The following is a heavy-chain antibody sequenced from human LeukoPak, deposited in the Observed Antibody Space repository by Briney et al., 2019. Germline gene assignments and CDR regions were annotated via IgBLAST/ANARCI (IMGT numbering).Heavy chain of an antibody. CDR3: ARGDLFWTHDRYYFDY. CDR1: GGSISSYY. D-gene: IGHD3/OR15-3a*01. CDR2: IYTSGST. V-gene: IGHV4-4*07. Sequence: SETLSLTCTVSGGSISSYYWSWIRQPAGKGLEWIGRIYTSGSTNYNPSLKSRVTMSVDTSKNQFSLKLSSVTAADTAVYYCARGDLFWTHDRYYFDYWGQGTLVTVSS. J-gene: IGHJ4*02.